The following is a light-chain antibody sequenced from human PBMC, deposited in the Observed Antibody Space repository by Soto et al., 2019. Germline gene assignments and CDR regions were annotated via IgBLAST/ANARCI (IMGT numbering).Light chain of an antibody. Sequence: AIQLTQSPSSLSASVGGRVTITYRASQGVSSSLAWYQQKPGTAPKLLIYDASDLETGVPSRFSGSGSGTDFTLTISSLQPEDFATYYCQQFNNYPLTFGQGTRLEI. CDR3: QQFNNYPLT. CDR1: QGVSSS. J-gene: IGKJ5*01. CDR2: DAS. V-gene: IGKV1D-13*01.